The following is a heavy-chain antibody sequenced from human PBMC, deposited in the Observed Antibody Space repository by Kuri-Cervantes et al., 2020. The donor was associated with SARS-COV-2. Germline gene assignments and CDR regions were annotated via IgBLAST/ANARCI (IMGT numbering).Heavy chain of an antibody. Sequence: SVKVSFMASGYTFTGYHIHWVRQAPGHGLEGMGWINPSGGGTHYSQKFQDRATMNRDTSIATDYMDLNRQRSDDADMYYCAREEHDIVIDHGLDVWGQGTMVTVSS. J-gene: IGHJ3*01. V-gene: IGHV1-2*02. CDR3: AREEHDIVIDHGLDV. CDR1: GYTFTGYH. CDR2: INPSGGGT. D-gene: IGHD3-9*01.